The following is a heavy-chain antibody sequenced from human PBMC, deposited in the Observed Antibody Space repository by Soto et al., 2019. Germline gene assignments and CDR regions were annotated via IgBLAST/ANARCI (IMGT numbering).Heavy chain of an antibody. J-gene: IGHJ6*02. CDR3: ARGGGSGTVTTDYYGMDV. D-gene: IGHD4-17*01. CDR1: GYTFTSYD. Sequence: GASVKVSCKASGYTFTSYDINWVRQATGQGLEWMGRMNPNSGNTGYAQKFQGRVTMTRNTSISTVYMELSSLRSEDTAVYYCARGGGSGTVTTDYYGMDVWGQGTTVTVSS. V-gene: IGHV1-8*01. CDR2: MNPNSGNT.